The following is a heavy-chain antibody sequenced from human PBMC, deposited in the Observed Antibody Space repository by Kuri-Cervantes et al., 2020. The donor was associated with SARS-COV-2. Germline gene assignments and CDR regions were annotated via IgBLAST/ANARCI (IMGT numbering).Heavy chain of an antibody. CDR2: ISYDGSKR. V-gene: IGHV3-30*18. CDR3: AKKDYDFWSGLPLKNYYYYMDV. J-gene: IGHJ6*03. Sequence: GGSLRLSCAASGLTFSTYGMHWVRQAPGKGLEWVAVISYDGSKRYYADSVKGRFTISRDNSKNTLYLQMNSLRAEDTAIYYCAKKDYDFWSGLPLKNYYYYMDVWGKGTTVTVSS. D-gene: IGHD3-3*01. CDR1: GLTFSTYG.